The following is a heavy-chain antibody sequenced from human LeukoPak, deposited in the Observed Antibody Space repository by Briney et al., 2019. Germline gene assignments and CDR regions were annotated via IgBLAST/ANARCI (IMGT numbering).Heavy chain of an antibody. J-gene: IGHJ6*02. D-gene: IGHD1-26*01. CDR1: GYTFTSYD. CDR3: ARDGIVGATARGGLGYYGMDV. V-gene: IGHV1-8*01. Sequence: ASVKVSCKASGYTFTSYDINWVRQATGQGLEWMGWMNPNSGNTGYAQKFQGRVTMTRNTSISTAYMELSRLRSDDTAVYYCARDGIVGATARGGLGYYGMDVWGQGTTVTVSS. CDR2: MNPNSGNT.